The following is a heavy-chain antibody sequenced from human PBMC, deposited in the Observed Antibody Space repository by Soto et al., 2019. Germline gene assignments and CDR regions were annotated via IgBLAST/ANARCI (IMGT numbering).Heavy chain of an antibody. CDR2: IYYSGGT. CDR3: AKGVRGVPNWFDP. D-gene: IGHD3-10*01. V-gene: IGHV4-31*03. CDR1: GGSISNSANH. J-gene: IGHJ5*02. Sequence: QVQLQESGPGLVRPSQTLSLSCTVSGGSISNSANHWSWIRQHPGAGLEWIGYIYYSGGTYYSPFLKGRVTMSIDASKNQFSLKLSSVTAADTAVYYCAKGVRGVPNWFDPWGQGTLVTVSS.